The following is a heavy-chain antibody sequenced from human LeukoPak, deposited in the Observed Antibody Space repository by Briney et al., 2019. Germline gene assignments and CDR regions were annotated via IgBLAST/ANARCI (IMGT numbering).Heavy chain of an antibody. Sequence: ASVKVSCKASGYTFTSYAMHWVRQAPGQRLEWMGWINAGNGNTKYSQKFQGRVTITRDTSASTAYMELSSLRSEDTAVYYCAREGELGSPFDYWGQGTLVTVSS. CDR3: AREGELGSPFDY. CDR1: GYTFTSYA. D-gene: IGHD7-27*01. J-gene: IGHJ4*02. CDR2: INAGNGNT. V-gene: IGHV1-3*01.